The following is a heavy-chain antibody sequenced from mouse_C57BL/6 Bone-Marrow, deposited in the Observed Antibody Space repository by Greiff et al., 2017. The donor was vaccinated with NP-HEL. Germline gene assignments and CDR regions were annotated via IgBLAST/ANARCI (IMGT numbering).Heavy chain of an antibody. Sequence: VQLQQPGAELVKPGASVKMSCKASGYTFTSYWITWVKQRPGQGLEWIGDIYPGSGSTNYNEKFKSKATLTVDTSSSTAYMQLSSLTSEDSAVSYCARSYGSSPWYFDVWGTGTTVTVSS. CDR1: GYTFTSYW. CDR3: ARSYGSSPWYFDV. V-gene: IGHV1-55*01. D-gene: IGHD1-1*01. J-gene: IGHJ1*03. CDR2: IYPGSGST.